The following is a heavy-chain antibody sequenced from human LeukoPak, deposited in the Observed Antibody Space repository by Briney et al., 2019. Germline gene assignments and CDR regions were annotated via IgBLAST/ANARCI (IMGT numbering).Heavy chain of an antibody. CDR2: IIPIFGTA. J-gene: IGHJ1*01. CDR3: AQSSYGGNEYFQH. V-gene: IGHV1-69*06. CDR1: GGTFSSYA. D-gene: IGHD4-23*01. Sequence: SVKVSCKASGGTFSSYAISWVRQAPGQGLEWMGGIIPIFGTANYAQKFQGRVTITADKSTSTVYMELSSLRSEDTAVYYCAQSSYGGNEYFQHWGQGTLVTVSS.